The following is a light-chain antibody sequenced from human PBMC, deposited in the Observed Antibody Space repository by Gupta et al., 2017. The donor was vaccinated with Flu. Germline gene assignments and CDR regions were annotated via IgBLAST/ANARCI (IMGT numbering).Light chain of an antibody. CDR3: ISYTTGSSLYV. J-gene: IGLJ1*01. Sequence: QSALTQPASVSGSLGQSITIPCTGSSSDVGTYDYACWYQQHPGKAPKLIIYGVTNRPSGVSNRFSGSKSGSTASLTISGLLDEDEADYYCISYTTGSSLYVFGTGTKVTVL. CDR2: GVT. CDR1: SSDVGTYDY. V-gene: IGLV2-14*01.